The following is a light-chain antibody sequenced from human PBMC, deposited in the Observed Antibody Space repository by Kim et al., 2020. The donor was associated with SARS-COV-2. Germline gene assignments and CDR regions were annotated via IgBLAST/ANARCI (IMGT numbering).Light chain of an antibody. CDR3: QHYSSYST. Sequence: SASGGDSITATWRASQSISSSSAWYQQKPGKATDLLNYAASTLERGVPSRFSGTGSATDFTPTSSSLQSDDPAYYYCQHYSSYSTFGQGTKVDIK. CDR2: AAS. V-gene: IGKV1-5*01. J-gene: IGKJ1*01. CDR1: QSISSS.